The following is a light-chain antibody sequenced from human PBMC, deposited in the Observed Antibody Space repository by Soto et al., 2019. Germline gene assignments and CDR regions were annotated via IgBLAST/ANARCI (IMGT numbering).Light chain of an antibody. Sequence: DIQMTQSPSTLSASVGDSVTISCRASQSNGGWLAWYQQKPGKAPKLLIYKASVLESGVPSRFSGSGSGTDFTLTISRLQPDDFATYYCQQCNSYLYTFGQGTKLEIK. V-gene: IGKV1-5*03. J-gene: IGKJ2*01. CDR3: QQCNSYLYT. CDR2: KAS. CDR1: QSNGGW.